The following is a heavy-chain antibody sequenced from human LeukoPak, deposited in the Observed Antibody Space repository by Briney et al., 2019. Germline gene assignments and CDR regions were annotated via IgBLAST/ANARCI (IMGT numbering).Heavy chain of an antibody. V-gene: IGHV3-23*01. CDR3: ARDIETSS. D-gene: IGHD5-12*01. CDR1: GFTFRASA. J-gene: IGHJ3*01. Sequence: GGSLRLSCAASGFTFRASAMTWVRQAPGKGLEWVSLISFSGDNTYYRDSVKGRFTVSRDNSKDTLYLQMNSLRAEETAIYHCARDIETSSWGLGTMVTVSS. CDR2: ISFSGDNT.